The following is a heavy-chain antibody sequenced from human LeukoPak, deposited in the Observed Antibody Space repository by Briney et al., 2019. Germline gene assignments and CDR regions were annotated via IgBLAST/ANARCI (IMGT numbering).Heavy chain of an antibody. CDR3: AGGVGATTYF. CDR2: IYYGGST. CDR1: GGSFSSSDDY. Sequence: PSETLSLTCTASGGSFSSSDDYWGWIRQPPGKGLEWIGVIYYGGSTYYHPSLKSRVTISMDTSKGQLSLRLTSVTAADTAVYYCAGGVGATTYFWGQGTLVTVSS. V-gene: IGHV4-39*07. D-gene: IGHD1-26*01. J-gene: IGHJ4*02.